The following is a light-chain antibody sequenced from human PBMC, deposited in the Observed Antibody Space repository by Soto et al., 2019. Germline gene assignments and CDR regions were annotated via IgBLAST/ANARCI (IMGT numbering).Light chain of an antibody. J-gene: IGKJ2*01. V-gene: IGKV4-1*01. CDR3: QQYYSVPYT. Sequence: DIVMTQSPDSLAVSLGERATINCKSSQNILYSSNSKTYLAWYQQKPGQPPKLLIYWASTRESGVPVRFSGSGSGTDFTLTSSSLQAEDVAVYYCQQYYSVPYTFGQGTKLEIK. CDR1: QNILYSSNSKTY. CDR2: WAS.